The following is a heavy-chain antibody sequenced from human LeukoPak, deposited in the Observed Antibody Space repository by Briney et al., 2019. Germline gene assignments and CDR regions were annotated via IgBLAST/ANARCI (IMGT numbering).Heavy chain of an antibody. J-gene: IGHJ6*03. D-gene: IGHD5-24*01. CDR2: IYYSGST. CDR1: GGSISSSSYY. V-gene: IGHV4-39*01. Sequence: SETLSLTCTVSGGSISSSSYYWGWIRQPPGKGLEWIGSIYYSGSTYYNPSLKSRVTISVDTSKNQFSLKLSSVTAADTAVYYCARWLQQNYYYYMDVWGKGTTVTVSS. CDR3: ARWLQQNYYYYMDV.